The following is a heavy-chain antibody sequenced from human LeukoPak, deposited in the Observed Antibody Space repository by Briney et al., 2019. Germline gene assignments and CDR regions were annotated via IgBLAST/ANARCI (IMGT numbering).Heavy chain of an antibody. CDR3: AKSGDYRFDP. CDR1: GGSISSSNW. CDR2: IYHSGST. J-gene: IGHJ5*02. V-gene: IGHV4-4*02. D-gene: IGHD7-27*01. Sequence: PSGTLSLTCAVSGGSISSSNWWTWVRHPPGKGLEWTGEIYHSGSTNYDPSLKSRVTISVDKSKNHFSLTLTSVTAADTAVYYCAKSGDYRFDPWGQGTLVTVSS.